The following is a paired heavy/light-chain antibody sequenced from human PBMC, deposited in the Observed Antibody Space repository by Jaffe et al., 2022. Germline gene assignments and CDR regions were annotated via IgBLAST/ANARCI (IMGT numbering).Heavy chain of an antibody. CDR1: GYMFTTYY. J-gene: IGHJ4*02. D-gene: IGHD3-22*01. Sequence: QVQLVQSGTEVKKPGASVKVSCKASGYMFTTYYIHWVRQAPGQGPEWMGIINPSGGSTTFAQKFQGRVTMTSDTSTNTVYMELTSLRSEDTAVYYCARNMRTYYYDLSVDYWGQGTLLTVSS. CDR3: ARNMRTYYYDLSVDY. CDR2: INPSGGST. V-gene: IGHV1-46*01.
Light chain of an antibody. CDR3: QVWHNSDHV. V-gene: IGLV3-21*02. J-gene: IGLJ1*01. Sequence: SYMMTQPSSVSAAPGQTARITCGGNNIGSKSVHWYQQKPGQAPVLVVYDDSDRPSGIPERFSGSNSGNTATLTISRVEAGDEADYYCQVWHNSDHVFGTGTKVTVL. CDR2: DDS. CDR1: NIGSKS.